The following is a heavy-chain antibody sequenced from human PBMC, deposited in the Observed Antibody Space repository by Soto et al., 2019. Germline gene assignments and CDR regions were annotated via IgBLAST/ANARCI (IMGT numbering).Heavy chain of an antibody. J-gene: IGHJ6*02. Sequence: QVQLVQSGAEVKKPGSSVTVSCKASGGTFGNSAISWVRQAPGQGLEWMGGITPIFPTPDYAQKFQGRARITADESTSTAYMELTSLRSEDTAVYYCARDKDRQQLGGNYYYGIDVWGQGTTVTVSS. CDR3: ARDKDRQQLGGNYYYGIDV. CDR2: ITPIFPTP. V-gene: IGHV1-69*12. D-gene: IGHD3-3*02. CDR1: GGTFGNSA.